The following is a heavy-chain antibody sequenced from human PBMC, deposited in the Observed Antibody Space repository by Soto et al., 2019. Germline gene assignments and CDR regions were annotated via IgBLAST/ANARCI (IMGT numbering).Heavy chain of an antibody. J-gene: IGHJ6*02. CDR2: ISDSGGST. CDR1: GFTFSSYA. Sequence: EVQLLESGGGLVQPGGSLRLSCAASGFTFSSYAMTWVRQAPGKGLEWVSAISDSGGSTYYADSVKGRFTISRDNSKSKLYQQMNSLRAEDKAVYYCAKDDTTSDYDFWSGYHPYGMDVWGQGTTVTVSS. V-gene: IGHV3-23*01. D-gene: IGHD3-3*01. CDR3: AKDDTTSDYDFWSGYHPYGMDV.